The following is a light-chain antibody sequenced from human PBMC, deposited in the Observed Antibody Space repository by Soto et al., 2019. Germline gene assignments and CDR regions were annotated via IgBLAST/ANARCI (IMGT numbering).Light chain of an antibody. J-gene: IGKJ1*01. CDR1: QSVSSN. V-gene: IGKV3-15*01. CDR3: QQYNSWLWT. CDR2: GAS. Sequence: EIVMTQSPATLSVSPGERSTLSCMASQSVSSNLAWYQQKAGQAPRLLXYGASTRATGIPDRFSGSGSGTEFTRIISSLQYEDSAVYYCQQYNSWLWTFGQGPRWIS.